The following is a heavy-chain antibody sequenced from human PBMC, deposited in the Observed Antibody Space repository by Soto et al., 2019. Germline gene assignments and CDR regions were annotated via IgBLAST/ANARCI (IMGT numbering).Heavy chain of an antibody. J-gene: IGHJ6*02. D-gene: IGHD5-18*01. CDR1: GGTFSSYA. CDR2: IIPIFGTA. Sequence: SVKVSCKASGGTFSSYAISWVRQAPGQGLEWMGGIIPIFGTANYAQKFQGRVTITADESTSTAYMELSSLRSEDTAVYYCAPGGYSYGWNYYYYGMDVWGQGTTVTVSS. V-gene: IGHV1-69*13. CDR3: APGGYSYGWNYYYYGMDV.